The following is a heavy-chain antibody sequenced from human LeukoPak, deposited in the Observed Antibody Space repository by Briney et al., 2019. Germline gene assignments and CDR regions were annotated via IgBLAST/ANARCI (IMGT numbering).Heavy chain of an antibody. CDR3: ARDRIQPSADAFDI. D-gene: IGHD5-18*01. CDR2: IYYSGST. CDR1: GGSINSYY. J-gene: IGHJ3*02. Sequence: SETLSLTCTVSGGSINSYYWSWIRQPPGKGLEWIGYIYYSGSTYYNPSLKSRVTISVDTSKNQFSLKLSSVTAADTAVYYCARDRIQPSADAFDIWGQGTMVTVSS. V-gene: IGHV4-59*12.